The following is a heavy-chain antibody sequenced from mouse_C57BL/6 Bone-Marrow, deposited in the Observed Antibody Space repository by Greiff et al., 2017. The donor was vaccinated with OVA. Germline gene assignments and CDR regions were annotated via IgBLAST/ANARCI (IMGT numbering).Heavy chain of an antibody. CDR3: ARDSNYPFAY. CDR2: IDPNSGGT. CDR1: GYTFTSYW. D-gene: IGHD2-5*01. Sequence: VQLQQPGAELVKPGASVKLSCKASGYTFTSYWMHWVKQRPGRGLEWIGRIDPNSGGTKYNEKFKSKATLTVDKPSSTAYMQRSSLTSEDSAVYYCARDSNYPFAYWGQGTLVTVSA. V-gene: IGHV1-72*01. J-gene: IGHJ3*01.